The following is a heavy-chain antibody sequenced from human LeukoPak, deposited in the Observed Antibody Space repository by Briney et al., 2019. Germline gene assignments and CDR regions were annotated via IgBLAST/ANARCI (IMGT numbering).Heavy chain of an antibody. D-gene: IGHD6-6*01. CDR3: ARDPSSSSEPYYFDY. V-gene: IGHV4-59*12. J-gene: IGHJ4*02. CDR1: GGSISSYY. CDR2: VYYSGRP. Sequence: SETLSLTCSVSGGSISSYYWSWIRQSPGKGLEWIGYVYYSGRPSYDPSLKTRVTISTDTSKNQFSLKLRSVTAADTAVYYCARDPSSSSEPYYFDYWGQGTLVTVSS.